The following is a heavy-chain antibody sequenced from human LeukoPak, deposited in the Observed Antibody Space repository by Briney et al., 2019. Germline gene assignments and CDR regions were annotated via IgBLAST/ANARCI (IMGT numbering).Heavy chain of an antibody. CDR3: ARETSQKGAHYMDV. D-gene: IGHD3-16*01. CDR1: GGSIDSYY. J-gene: IGHJ6*03. CDR2: IYYTGST. Sequence: SETLSLTCTVSGGSIDSYYWSWVRQFPGKGLEWMGYIYYTGSTNYNPSLKSRVTISVDTSKNQFSLKLSSVTAADTAVYYCARETSQKGAHYMDVWGKGTTVTISS. V-gene: IGHV4-59*01.